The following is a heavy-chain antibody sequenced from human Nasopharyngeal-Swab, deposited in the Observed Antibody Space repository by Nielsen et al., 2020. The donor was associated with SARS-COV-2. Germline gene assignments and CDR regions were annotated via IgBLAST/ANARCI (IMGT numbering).Heavy chain of an antibody. CDR3: VRGHDFFSCYLGY. Sequence: GGSLTLSCAASRFTFSRYEMNWVRQAPENGLEWNAYISTSGSNTYYAGSVKGRFTTVRDTESLYLQMDSLRADDTAVYYCVRGHDFFSCYLGYWGPGTLVTVSS. CDR2: ISTSGSNT. D-gene: IGHD3-3*01. J-gene: IGHJ4*02. V-gene: IGHV3-48*03. CDR1: RFTFSRYE.